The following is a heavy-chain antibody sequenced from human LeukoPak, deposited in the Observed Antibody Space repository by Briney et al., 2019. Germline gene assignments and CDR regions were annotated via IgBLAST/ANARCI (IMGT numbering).Heavy chain of an antibody. CDR2: ISSTSNYI. D-gene: IGHD1-14*01. Sequence: GGSLRLSCAASGFTFSTYAISWVRQAPGKGLEWVSCISSTSNYIFYADSVRGRFTISRDNAKNSLYLQMDSLRAEDTAVYYCARREPSDYWGQGTLVTVSS. CDR1: GFTFSTYA. CDR3: ARREPSDY. J-gene: IGHJ4*02. V-gene: IGHV3-21*01.